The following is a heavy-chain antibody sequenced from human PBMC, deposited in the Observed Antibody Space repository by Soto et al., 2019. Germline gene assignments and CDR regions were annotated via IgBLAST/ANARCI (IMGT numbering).Heavy chain of an antibody. CDR2: IWFDGSKK. CDR1: GFSFNTHG. J-gene: IGHJ4*02. Sequence: QVQLVESGGGVVQPGTSPRLSCAASGFSFNTHGMHWIRQTPAKGLEWVAVIWFDGSKKYYEDSVTGRFTISRDNSRSALYLEMDTLGVEDTGVYYCARSSGLGIDVWGQGTLVTVSS. D-gene: IGHD6-19*01. V-gene: IGHV3-33*01. CDR3: ARSSGLGIDV.